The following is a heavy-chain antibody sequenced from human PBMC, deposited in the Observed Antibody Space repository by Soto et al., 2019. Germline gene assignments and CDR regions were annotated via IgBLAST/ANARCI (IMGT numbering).Heavy chain of an antibody. CDR3: APQAGHNYGWDRGDPQL. V-gene: IGHV3-33*01. Sequence: QVQLVESGGGVVQPGRSLRLSCAASGFTFSSYGMHWVRQAPGKGLEWVAVIWYDGSNKYYVDSVKGRFTISRDNSKNQLHRKTNSVRPEPRAVDHVAPQAGHNYGWDRGDPQLLGQGTTGT. D-gene: IGHD3-10*01. CDR1: GFTFSSYG. J-gene: IGHJ6*01. CDR2: IWYDGSNK.